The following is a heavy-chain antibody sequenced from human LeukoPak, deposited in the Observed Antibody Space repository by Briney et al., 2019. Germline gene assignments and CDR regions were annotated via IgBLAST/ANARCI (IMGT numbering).Heavy chain of an antibody. J-gene: IGHJ4*02. CDR2: ISYDGSNK. V-gene: IGHV3-30*18. CDR1: GFTFSSYG. D-gene: IGHD3-22*01. Sequence: GGSLRPSCAASGFTFSSYGMHWVRQAPGRGLEWVAVISYDGSNKYYADSVKGRFTISRDNSKNTLYLQMNSLRAEDTAVYYCAKETSAREIVVAFYDYWGQGTLVTVSS. CDR3: AKETSAREIVVAFYDY.